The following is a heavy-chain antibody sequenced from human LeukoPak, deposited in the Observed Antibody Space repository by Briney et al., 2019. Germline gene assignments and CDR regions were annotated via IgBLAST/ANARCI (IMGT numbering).Heavy chain of an antibody. D-gene: IGHD6-13*01. CDR2: IYPGDSDP. Sequence: GASLKTSCNAFAYSFTSYWIGWLRQMPGHGLEWLGMIYPGDSDPRYSPSFQGQITISADKSISTAYQQWSSLKASDTAMYYCASQGHSSSWDPYYFDYWGQGTLVTVSS. V-gene: IGHV5-51*01. CDR3: ASQGHSSSWDPYYFDY. J-gene: IGHJ4*02. CDR1: AYSFTSYW.